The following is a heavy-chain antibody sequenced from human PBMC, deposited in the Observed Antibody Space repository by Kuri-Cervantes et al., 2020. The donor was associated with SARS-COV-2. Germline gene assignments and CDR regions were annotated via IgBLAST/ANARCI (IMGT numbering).Heavy chain of an antibody. CDR3: ARDFYFKQWFLY. J-gene: IGHJ4*02. CDR2: IYHSGST. Sequence: GSLRLSCAVSGYSISSGYYWGWIRQPPGKGLEWIGSIYHSGSTYYNPSLKSRVTISVDTSKNQFSLKLSSVTAADTAVYYCARDFYFKQWFLYWGQGTLVTVSS. CDR1: GYSISSGYY. D-gene: IGHD3-22*01. V-gene: IGHV4-38-2*02.